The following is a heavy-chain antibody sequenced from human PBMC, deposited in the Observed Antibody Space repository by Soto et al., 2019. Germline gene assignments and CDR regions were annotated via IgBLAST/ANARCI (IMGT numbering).Heavy chain of an antibody. CDR3: AREGGSGGSSSGAFDI. Sequence: QVQLVQSGAEVKKPGASVKVSCKASGYTFTGYYMHWVRQAPGQGLEWMGWINPNSGGTNYAQKFQGRVTMTRDKSISTAYMELSRLRSDDTAMYYCAREGGSGGSSSGAFDIWGQGTMVTVSS. J-gene: IGHJ3*02. CDR2: INPNSGGT. V-gene: IGHV1-2*02. CDR1: GYTFTGYY. D-gene: IGHD6-6*01.